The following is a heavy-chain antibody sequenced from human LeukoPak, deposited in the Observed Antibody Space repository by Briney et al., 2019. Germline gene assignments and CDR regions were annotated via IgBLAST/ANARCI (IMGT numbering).Heavy chain of an antibody. D-gene: IGHD6-13*01. CDR2: INAGYGNT. Sequence: ASVKVSCKASGYTFTSYAMHWVRQAPGQRLEWMGWINAGYGNTKYSQKFQGRVTITRDTSASTAYMELSSLRSEDTAVYYCAVELIAAAVNGGEFGYWGDEALGTVSS. CDR3: AVELIAAAVNGGEFGY. CDR1: GYTFTSYA. V-gene: IGHV1-3*01. J-gene: IGHJ4*03.